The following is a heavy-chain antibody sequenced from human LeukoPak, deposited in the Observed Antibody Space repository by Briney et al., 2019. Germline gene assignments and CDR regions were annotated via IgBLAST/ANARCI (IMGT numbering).Heavy chain of an antibody. Sequence: GGSLRLSCSGSGFTFSRYAIHWVRQAPGKGLEYVSAISTNGASTYYADSVKGRFTISRDNSKNTVYLQMSSLSAEDTAVYYCMKGIGADSRWFDPWGQGTLVTVSS. CDR2: ISTNGAST. CDR3: MKGIGADSRWFDP. J-gene: IGHJ5*02. D-gene: IGHD6-25*01. V-gene: IGHV3-64D*06. CDR1: GFTFSRYA.